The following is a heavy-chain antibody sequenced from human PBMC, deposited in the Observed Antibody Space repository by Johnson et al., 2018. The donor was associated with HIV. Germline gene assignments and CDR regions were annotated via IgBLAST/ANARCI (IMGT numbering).Heavy chain of an antibody. CDR1: GFTFDDSG. D-gene: IGHD2-8*01. CDR3: ARYNGVDSSSSGQTDI. Sequence: VQLVESGGGVVQPGRSLRLSCAASGFTFDDSGMSWVRQAPGKGLEWVSGINWNGGSTGYADSVKGRFTISRDNAKKSLYLQMNSLRAEDTALYYCARYNGVDSSSSGQTDIWGQGTMVTVSS. J-gene: IGHJ3*02. CDR2: INWNGGST. V-gene: IGHV3-20*04.